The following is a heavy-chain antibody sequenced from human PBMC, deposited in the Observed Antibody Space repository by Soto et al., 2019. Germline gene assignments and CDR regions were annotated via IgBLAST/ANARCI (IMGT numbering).Heavy chain of an antibody. D-gene: IGHD3-16*02. CDR1: GGSISSYY. CDR3: ASTVSDYIWGSYRFPFDP. V-gene: IGHV4-59*01. J-gene: IGHJ5*02. Sequence: TSETLSLSCTVSGGSISSYYWSWIRQPPGKGLEWIGYIYYSGSTNYNPSLKSRVTISVDTSKNQFSLKLSSVTAADTAVYYCASTVSDYIWGSYRFPFDPWGQGTLVTVSS. CDR2: IYYSGST.